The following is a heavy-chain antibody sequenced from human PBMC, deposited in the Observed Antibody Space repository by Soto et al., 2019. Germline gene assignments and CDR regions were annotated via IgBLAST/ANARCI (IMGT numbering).Heavy chain of an antibody. Sequence: QVHLVQSGAEVKKPGSSVKVSCKASGGSFTSYAINWVRQAPGQGLEWMGGIIPMSATRTYAQKFQDRVTITADESSSTVYMELSSLQAEDPAVYYCARPIRYYDVWRDYPPFDYWGQGTLVTVSS. J-gene: IGHJ4*02. CDR1: GGSFTSYA. D-gene: IGHD3-3*01. CDR3: ARPIRYYDVWRDYPPFDY. V-gene: IGHV1-69*01. CDR2: IIPMSATR.